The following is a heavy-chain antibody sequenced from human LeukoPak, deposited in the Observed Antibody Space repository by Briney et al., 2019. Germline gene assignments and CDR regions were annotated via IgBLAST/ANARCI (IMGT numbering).Heavy chain of an antibody. CDR1: DGSISSSNW. CDR2: IFHSGST. J-gene: IGHJ5*02. Sequence: PPDPLSLTCAVSDGSISSSNWLSWVRHPPGKGRECIGEIFHSGSTNYNPSLKSRVTISVDKSKNQVSLEVGSVTAADTAVCYCAKDNGGAVFDRWGQGTLVTVAS. D-gene: IGHD1-14*01. V-gene: IGHV4-4*03. CDR3: AKDNGGAVFDR.